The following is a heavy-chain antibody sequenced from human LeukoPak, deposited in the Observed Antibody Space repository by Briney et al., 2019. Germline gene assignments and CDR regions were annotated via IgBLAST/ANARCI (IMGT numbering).Heavy chain of an antibody. Sequence: AASVKVSCKASGYTFTSYHITWVRQAPGQGLEWMGWISGYNGNTNYAQKFQGRVTMTRDTSTSTVYMELSSLRSEDTAVYYCARTQDDDYYDSSGYHYWGQGTLVTVSS. D-gene: IGHD3-22*01. CDR2: ISGYNGNT. V-gene: IGHV1-18*01. J-gene: IGHJ4*02. CDR3: ARTQDDDYYDSSGYHY. CDR1: GYTFTSYH.